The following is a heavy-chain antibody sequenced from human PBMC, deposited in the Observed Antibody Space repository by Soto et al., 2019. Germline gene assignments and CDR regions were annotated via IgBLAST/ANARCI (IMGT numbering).Heavy chain of an antibody. J-gene: IGHJ3*02. CDR3: ASRILVSDAFDI. D-gene: IGHD3-3*02. CDR1: GFTVSNKL. CDR2: IYSGGST. V-gene: IGHV3-53*01. Sequence: QPGGSLRLSCAASGFTVSNKLMSWVRQAPGKGLEWVSVIYSGGSTYYAASVQGRFTISRDNSKNGLYLQMNSLRAEDTAVYYCASRILVSDAFDIWGQGTMVTVSS.